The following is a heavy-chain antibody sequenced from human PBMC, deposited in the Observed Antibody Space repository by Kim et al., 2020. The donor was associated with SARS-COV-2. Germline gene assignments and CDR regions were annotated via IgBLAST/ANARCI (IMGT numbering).Heavy chain of an antibody. V-gene: IGHV7-4-1*02. CDR2: INTNTGNP. Sequence: ASVKVSCKASGYTFTSYAMNWVRQAPGQGLEWMGWINTNTGNPTYAQGFTGRFVFSLDTSVSTAYLQISSLKAEDTAVYYCARDGIVVVPAATGGLDYWGKGTLVTVSS. J-gene: IGHJ4*02. CDR3: ARDGIVVVPAATGGLDY. D-gene: IGHD2-2*01. CDR1: GYTFTSYA.